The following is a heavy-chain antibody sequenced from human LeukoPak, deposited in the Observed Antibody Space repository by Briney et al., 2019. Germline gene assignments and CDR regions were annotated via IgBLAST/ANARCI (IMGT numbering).Heavy chain of an antibody. CDR3: ARVSGVGATTPQDC. V-gene: IGHV1-18*01. D-gene: IGHD1-26*01. Sequence: ASVKVSCKASGYTFTSYGISWVRQAPGQGLECMGWISAYNGNTNYAQKLQGRVTMTTDTSTSTAYMELRSLRSDDTAVYYCARVSGVGATTPQDCWGQGTLVTVSS. CDR1: GYTFTSYG. J-gene: IGHJ4*02. CDR2: ISAYNGNT.